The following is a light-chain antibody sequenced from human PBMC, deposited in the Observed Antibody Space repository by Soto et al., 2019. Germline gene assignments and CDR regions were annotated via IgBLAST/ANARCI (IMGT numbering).Light chain of an antibody. CDR2: EVS. V-gene: IGLV2-14*01. J-gene: IGLJ3*02. Sequence: QSVLTQPASVSGSPGQSITISCTGTSSDVGGYNYVSWYQQHPGKAPKLMIYEVSNRPSRVSNRFSGSKSGNTASLTISGLQAEDEADYYCSSYTSSSILWVFGGGTKLTVL. CDR3: SSYTSSSILWV. CDR1: SSDVGGYNY.